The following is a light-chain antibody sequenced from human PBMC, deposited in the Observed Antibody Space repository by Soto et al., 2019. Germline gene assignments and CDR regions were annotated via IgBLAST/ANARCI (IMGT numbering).Light chain of an antibody. CDR2: AAS. CDR1: QSISSY. J-gene: IGKJ4*01. V-gene: IGKV1-39*01. Sequence: DIQMTQSPSSLSASVGDRVTITCRASQSISSYLNWYQQKPGKAPKLLIYAASSLQSGVPSRFSGSGSGTDFTLTISSLQPEDVASYYCQQYDTYPLTFGGGTRVELK. CDR3: QQYDTYPLT.